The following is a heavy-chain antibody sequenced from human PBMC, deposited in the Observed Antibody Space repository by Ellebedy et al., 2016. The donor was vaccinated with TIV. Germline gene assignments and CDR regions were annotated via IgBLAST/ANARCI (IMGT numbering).Heavy chain of an antibody. CDR2: INHSGST. CDR1: GGSFSGYY. J-gene: IGHJ4*02. CDR3: ARGSRLTGTRCSDY. D-gene: IGHD1-7*01. Sequence: SETLSLTXAVYGGSFSGYYWSWIRQSPGKGLEWIGEINHSGSTSYNPSLKSRVTISVDTSKSQFSLKLSSVTAADTAVYYCARGSRLTGTRCSDYWGQGTLVTVSS. V-gene: IGHV4-34*01.